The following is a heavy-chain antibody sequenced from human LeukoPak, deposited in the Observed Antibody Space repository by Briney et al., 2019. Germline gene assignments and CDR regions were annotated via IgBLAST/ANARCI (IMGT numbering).Heavy chain of an antibody. J-gene: IGHJ5*02. CDR1: GGSISSYY. CDR3: AREVGLWFGELPLNWFDP. V-gene: IGHV4-4*07. D-gene: IGHD3-10*01. CDR2: IYTSGST. Sequence: SETLSLTCTVSGGSISSYYWSWIRQPAGKGLEWIGRIYTSGSTNYNPSLKSRVTISVDTSKNQFSLKLSSVTAADTAVYYCAREVGLWFGELPLNWFDPWGQGTLVTVSS.